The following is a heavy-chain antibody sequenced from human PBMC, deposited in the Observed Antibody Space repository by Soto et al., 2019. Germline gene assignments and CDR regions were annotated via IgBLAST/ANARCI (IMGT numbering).Heavy chain of an antibody. CDR3: ARIRIDYGGQSGSGAFDI. CDR2: LYTGGST. Sequence: EVQLVESGGGLIQPGGSLRLSCVAPGFTVSSNYMSWVRQAPGKGLEWVSTLYTGGSTYYGDSVKGRFTISRDNSKNTLYLQMNSLRVEDTAVYYCARIRIDYGGQSGSGAFDIWGRGTMVTVSS. J-gene: IGHJ3*02. D-gene: IGHD4-17*01. CDR1: GFTVSSNY. V-gene: IGHV3-53*01.